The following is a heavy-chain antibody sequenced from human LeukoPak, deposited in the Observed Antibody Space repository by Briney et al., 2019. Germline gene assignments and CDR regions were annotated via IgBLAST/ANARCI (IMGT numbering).Heavy chain of an antibody. V-gene: IGHV3-23*01. CDR1: GFTFSSYA. CDR3: AKAPGGGSSWYKHAFDV. D-gene: IGHD6-13*01. CDR2: ISGSGGST. Sequence: PGGSLRLSCAASGFTFSSYAMSWVRQAPGKGLEWVSAISGSGGSTCYADSVKGRFTTSRDNSKNTLYLQMNSLRAEDTAVYYCAKAPGGGSSWYKHAFDVWGQGTMVTVSS. J-gene: IGHJ3*01.